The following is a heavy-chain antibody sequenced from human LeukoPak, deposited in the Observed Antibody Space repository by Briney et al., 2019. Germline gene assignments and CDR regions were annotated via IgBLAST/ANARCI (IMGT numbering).Heavy chain of an antibody. CDR2: IYSGGST. CDR3: ARGGGYYDSSGIIDY. V-gene: IGHV3-53*01. CDR1: GFTVSSNY. Sequence: GGSLRLSCAASGFTVSSNYMSWVRQAPGKGLEWVSDIYSGGSTYYADAVKGRFTISRDNSKNTLYLQMNSLRAEDTAVYYCARGGGYYDSSGIIDYWGQGTLVTVSS. J-gene: IGHJ4*02. D-gene: IGHD3-22*01.